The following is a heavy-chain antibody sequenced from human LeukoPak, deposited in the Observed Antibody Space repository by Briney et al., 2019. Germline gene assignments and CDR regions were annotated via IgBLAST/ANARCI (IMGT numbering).Heavy chain of an antibody. CDR1: GFTFSSYW. Sequence: GGSLRLSCAASGFTFSSYWMSWVRQAPGGGLEWVANIKQDGSEKYYVDSVKGRFTISRDNAKNSLYLQMNSLRAEDTAVYYCAREGYCSGGSCYYYGMDVWGQGTTVTVSS. CDR3: AREGYCSGGSCYYYGMDV. J-gene: IGHJ6*02. D-gene: IGHD2-15*01. V-gene: IGHV3-7*01. CDR2: IKQDGSEK.